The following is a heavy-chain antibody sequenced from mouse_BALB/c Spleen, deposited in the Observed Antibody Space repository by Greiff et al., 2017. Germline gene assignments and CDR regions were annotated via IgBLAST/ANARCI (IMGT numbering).Heavy chain of an antibody. D-gene: IGHD1-1*01. CDR1: GYSFTSYW. V-gene: IGHV1S127*01. J-gene: IGHJ2*01. CDR3: AREWILRSLYYFDY. Sequence: QVQLQQSGPQLVRPGASVKISCKASGYSFTSYWMHWVKQRPGQGLEWIGMIDPSDSETRLNQKFKDKATLTVDKSSSTAYMQLSSPTSEDSAVYYCAREWILRSLYYFDYWGQGTTLTVSS. CDR2: IDPSDSET.